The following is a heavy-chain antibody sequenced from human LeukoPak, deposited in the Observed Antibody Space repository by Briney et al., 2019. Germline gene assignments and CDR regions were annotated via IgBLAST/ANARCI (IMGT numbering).Heavy chain of an antibody. CDR1: GFTVSGSY. J-gene: IGHJ2*01. CDR2: IYRGGNT. CDR3: PRDSRYSGSFSWYFDL. Sequence: GRSLRLSCAASGFTVSGSYMTWVRHAAGKGLGWVSVIYRGGNTYYADSVKGRFTISRDNSKNTLYLQMNSLRVEDTAVYYCPRDSRYSGSFSWYFDLWGRGTLVTVSS. D-gene: IGHD1-26*01. V-gene: IGHV3-66*01.